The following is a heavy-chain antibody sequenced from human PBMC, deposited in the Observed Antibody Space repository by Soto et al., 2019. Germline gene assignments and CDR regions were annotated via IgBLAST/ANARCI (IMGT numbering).Heavy chain of an antibody. D-gene: IGHD1-1*01. Sequence: SLRLSCAASGFTFSTYWMHWVRQAPGKGLVWVSRIHSDGITTLYADSVTGRFTISRDNAKNTVFLQMNSLRAEDTAVYYCATGPTPAFAFWGRGTMVTV. J-gene: IGHJ3*01. V-gene: IGHV3-74*01. CDR2: IHSDGITT. CDR3: ATGPTPAFAF. CDR1: GFTFSTYW.